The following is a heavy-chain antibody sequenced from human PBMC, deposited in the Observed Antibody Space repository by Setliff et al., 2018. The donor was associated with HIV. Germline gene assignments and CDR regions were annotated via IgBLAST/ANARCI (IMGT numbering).Heavy chain of an antibody. CDR3: ARLGFHCKNAFCPPY. CDR1: GDSISRSRYY. Sequence: PSETLSLTCVVSGDSISRSRYYWGWIRQPPGKGLEWIGSFYYSGSTSYNPSLKSRVTISGDTSKNQVSLRLSSVTAADTAVYYCARLGFHCKNAFCPPYWGQGTLVTVSS. V-gene: IGHV4-39*01. D-gene: IGHD2-15*01. CDR2: FYYSGST. J-gene: IGHJ4*02.